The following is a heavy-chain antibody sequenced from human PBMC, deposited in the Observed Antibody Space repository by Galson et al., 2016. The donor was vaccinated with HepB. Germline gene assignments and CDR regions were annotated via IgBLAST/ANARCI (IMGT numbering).Heavy chain of an antibody. CDR1: GFTFSSYW. CDR2: IDNDGSST. Sequence: SLRLSCAASGFTFSSYWMHWVRQAPGKGLVWVSRIDNDGSSTTYADSVKGRFTISRDNAKNTLYLQMNSLRAEDRAVYYCARESKAAVVIEYWGQGTLVTVPS. D-gene: IGHD3-22*01. V-gene: IGHV3-74*01. J-gene: IGHJ4*02. CDR3: ARESKAAVVIEY.